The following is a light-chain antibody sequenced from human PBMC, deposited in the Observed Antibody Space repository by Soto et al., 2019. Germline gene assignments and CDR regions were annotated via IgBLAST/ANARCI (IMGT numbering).Light chain of an antibody. CDR2: AAS. V-gene: IGKV1-39*01. CDR3: QQSYSTPFT. CDR1: QTISSY. Sequence: DIQMTQSPSSLSASVGDRVTITCRASQTISSYLNWYQQKPGRAPKLLIYAASSLQNGVPSSFSGSGSGTDFTLTISSLQPDDFATYYCQQSYSTPFTFGPGTTVDIK. J-gene: IGKJ3*01.